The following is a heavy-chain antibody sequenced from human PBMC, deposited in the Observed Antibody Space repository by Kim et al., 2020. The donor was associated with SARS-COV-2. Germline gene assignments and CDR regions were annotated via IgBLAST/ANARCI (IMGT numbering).Heavy chain of an antibody. CDR2: IYYSGST. CDR1: GGSISSSSYY. V-gene: IGHV4-39*01. J-gene: IGHJ5*02. CDR3: FSMVRGKGGFDP. D-gene: IGHD3-10*01. Sequence: SETLSLTCTVSGGSISSSSYYWGWIRQPPGKGLEWIGSIYYSGSTYYNPSLKSRVTISVDTSKNQFSLKLSSVTAADTAVYYCFSMVRGKGGFDPWGQGT.